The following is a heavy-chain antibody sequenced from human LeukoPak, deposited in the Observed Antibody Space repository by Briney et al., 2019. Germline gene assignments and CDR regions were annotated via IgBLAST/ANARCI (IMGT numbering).Heavy chain of an antibody. CDR2: IKTDGSII. V-gene: IGHV3-74*01. Sequence: GGSLRLSCAASGFTFNTYWMHWVRQAPGKGLVWVSRIKTDGSIISYADSVQGRFTISRDNTKNTLYLQVNSLRAEDTAIYYCAKGGSATITTGGFDPWGQGTLVTVSS. CDR3: AKGGSATITTGGFDP. D-gene: IGHD4-11*01. J-gene: IGHJ5*02. CDR1: GFTFNTYW.